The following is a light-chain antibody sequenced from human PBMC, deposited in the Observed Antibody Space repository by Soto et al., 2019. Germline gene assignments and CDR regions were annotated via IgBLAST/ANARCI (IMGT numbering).Light chain of an antibody. J-gene: IGKJ1*01. CDR1: QSVSSNY. V-gene: IGKV3-20*01. Sequence: PGERATLSCRSSQSVSSNYLAWYQQKPDQAPRLVIYDVSGRATGIPDRFSGSGSGTDFTLTISRLEPEDSAVYYCQQYSISPTFGQGTKVEIK. CDR2: DVS. CDR3: QQYSISPT.